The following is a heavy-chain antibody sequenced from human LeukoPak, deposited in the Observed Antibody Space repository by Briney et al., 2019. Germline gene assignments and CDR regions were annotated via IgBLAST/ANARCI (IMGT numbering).Heavy chain of an antibody. CDR2: IYHSGST. CDR3: ARDYGDHGHNWFDP. V-gene: IGHV4-4*02. J-gene: IGHJ5*02. Sequence: PSGTLSLTCAVSGGSISSSNWWSWVRQPPGKGLEWIGEIYHSGSTNYNPSLKSRVTISVDKSKNQLSLKLSSVTAADTAVYYCARDYGDHGHNWFDPWGQGTLVTVSS. D-gene: IGHD4-17*01. CDR1: GGSISSSNW.